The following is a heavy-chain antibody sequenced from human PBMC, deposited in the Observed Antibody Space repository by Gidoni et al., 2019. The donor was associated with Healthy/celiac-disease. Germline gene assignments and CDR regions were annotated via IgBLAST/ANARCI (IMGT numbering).Heavy chain of an antibody. D-gene: IGHD1-26*01. V-gene: IGHV5-51*01. CDR2: IYPGDSET. J-gene: IGHJ3*02. CDR3: ARPIAMSGSIDAFDI. Sequence: EVQLLQSGAEVKKPGESLTISCKGSGYSLPSYWIGWVRQMPGNGLEWMGIIYPGDSETRYSPSFQGQVTISADKSISTAYLQWSSLKASDTAMYYCARPIAMSGSIDAFDIWGQGTMVTVSS. CDR1: GYSLPSYW.